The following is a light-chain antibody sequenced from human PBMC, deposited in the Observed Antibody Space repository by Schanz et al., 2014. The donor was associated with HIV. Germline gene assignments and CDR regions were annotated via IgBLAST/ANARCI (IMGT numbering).Light chain of an antibody. CDR2: GAS. Sequence: EIVMTQSPAILSVSPGERATLSCRASQSVSSNLAWYQQTPGQAPRLLIYGASTRATGIPARFSGSGSGTEFTLTISSLQSEDFAIYYCQQYDDWPPSTFGQGTKLEI. CDR3: QQYDDWPPST. CDR1: QSVSSN. V-gene: IGKV3-15*01. J-gene: IGKJ2*01.